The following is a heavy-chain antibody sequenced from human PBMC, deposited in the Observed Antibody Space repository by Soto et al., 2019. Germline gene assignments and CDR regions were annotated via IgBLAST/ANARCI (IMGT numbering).Heavy chain of an antibody. V-gene: IGHV4-34*01. J-gene: IGHJ6*03. CDR3: AREPQGTIYYYYYMDV. CDR2: INHSGST. CDR1: GGSFSGYY. Sequence: SETLSLTCAVYGGSFSGYYWSWIRQPPGKGLEWIGEINHSGSTNYNPSLKSRVTISVDTSKNQFSLKLSSVTAADTAVYYCAREPQGTIYYYYYMDVWGKGTTVTVSS. D-gene: IGHD2-8*01.